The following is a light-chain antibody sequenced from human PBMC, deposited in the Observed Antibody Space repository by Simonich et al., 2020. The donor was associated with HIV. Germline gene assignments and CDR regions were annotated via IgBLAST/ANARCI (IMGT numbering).Light chain of an antibody. Sequence: EIVMTQSPATLSVSPGERATLSCRASQSVSSSLAWYQQKPGQAPRLLIYGASTRATGIPARFSGSGSDTEFILTISSMQSEDFAVYFCQQYKDLILTFGGGTKVYIK. J-gene: IGKJ4*01. CDR2: GAS. V-gene: IGKV3-15*01. CDR1: QSVSSS. CDR3: QQYKDLILT.